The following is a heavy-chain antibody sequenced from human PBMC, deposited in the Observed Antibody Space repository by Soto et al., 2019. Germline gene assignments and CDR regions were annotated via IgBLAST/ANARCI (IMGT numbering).Heavy chain of an antibody. CDR3: ASGGTSGYSSGRTFDY. V-gene: IGHV3-11*01. J-gene: IGHJ4*02. CDR1: GFTFSDYY. CDR2: ISSSGSTI. D-gene: IGHD6-19*01. Sequence: VGSLRLSCAASGFTFSDYYMSWIRQAPGKGLEWVSYISSSGSTIYYADSVKGRFTISRDNAKNSLYLQMNSLRAEDTAVYYCASGGTSGYSSGRTFDYWGQGTLVTVSS.